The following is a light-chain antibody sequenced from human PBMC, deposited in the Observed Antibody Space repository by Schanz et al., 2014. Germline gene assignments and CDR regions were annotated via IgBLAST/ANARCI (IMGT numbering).Light chain of an antibody. CDR1: SSDVGVYNY. CDR2: DVS. CDR3: CSYAGSFTWV. V-gene: IGLV2-11*01. Sequence: QSALTQPRSVSGSPGQSVTISCTGTSSDVGVYNYVSWYQQHPDKAPKLMIYDVSKRPSGVPDRFSGSKSGNTASLTISGLQPEDEADYYCCSYAGSFTWVFGGGTKLTVL. J-gene: IGLJ3*02.